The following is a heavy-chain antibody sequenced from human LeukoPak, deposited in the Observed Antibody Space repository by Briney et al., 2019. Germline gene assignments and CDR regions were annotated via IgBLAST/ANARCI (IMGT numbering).Heavy chain of an antibody. CDR2: IRYDGRNK. D-gene: IGHD3-9*01. V-gene: IGHV3-30*02. CDR1: GFTSSSYG. CDR3: AKGRRYNILTGHYVSEVDP. Sequence: GGSLRLSCAAFGFTSSSYGMHWVRQAPGKGLEWVAFIRYDGRNKYYGDPVKGRFSISRDNSKNTLYLQMNSLRAEDTAVYYCAKGRRYNILTGHYVSEVDPWGQGTLVTVSS. J-gene: IGHJ5*02.